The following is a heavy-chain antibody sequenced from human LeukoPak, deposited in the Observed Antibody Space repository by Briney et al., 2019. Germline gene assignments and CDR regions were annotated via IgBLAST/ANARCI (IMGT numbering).Heavy chain of an antibody. J-gene: IGHJ6*03. CDR1: GFTFSSYW. D-gene: IGHD3-10*01. Sequence: GSLRLSCAASGFTFSSYWMSWVRQPPGKGLEWIGEIKHSGSTNYNPSLKSRVTISVDTSKNQFSLKLSSVTAADTAVYYCARRRGLLWFGELSYMDVWGKGTTVTISS. V-gene: IGHV4-34*01. CDR3: ARRRGLLWFGELSYMDV. CDR2: IKHSGST.